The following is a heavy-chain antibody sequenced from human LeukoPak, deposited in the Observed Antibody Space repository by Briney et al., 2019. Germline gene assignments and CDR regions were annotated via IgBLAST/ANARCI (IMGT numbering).Heavy chain of an antibody. CDR3: AKDDGGRVVPAATYVDY. CDR2: IYSRGDT. V-gene: IGHV4-39*07. J-gene: IGHJ4*02. Sequence: SETLSLTCTVSGGSISSSSYYWGWIRQPPGKGLEYIGSIYSRGDTYYNPSLKGRVTISIDTSKKQFSLKLSSVIAADTAVYYCAKDDGGRVVPAATYVDYWGQGTLVTVSS. CDR1: GGSISSSSYY. D-gene: IGHD2-2*01.